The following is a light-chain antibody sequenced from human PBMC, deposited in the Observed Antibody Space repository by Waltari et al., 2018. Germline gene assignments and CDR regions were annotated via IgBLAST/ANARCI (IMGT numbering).Light chain of an antibody. CDR3: QHYVRLPAT. CDR1: QSVGRT. J-gene: IGKJ1*01. V-gene: IGKV3-20*01. Sequence: ERATLTCRARQSVGRTLAWYRQKTGQAPRLLIYGASNRATGIPDRFSGSGSGTEFSLTISRLDPEDFAVYYCQHYVRLPATFGQGTKVEMK. CDR2: GAS.